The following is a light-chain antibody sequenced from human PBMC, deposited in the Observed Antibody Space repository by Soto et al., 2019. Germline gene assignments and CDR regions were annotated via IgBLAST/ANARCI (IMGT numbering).Light chain of an antibody. V-gene: IGLV2-14*01. CDR2: EVS. CDR1: SSDVGGYNY. CDR3: SSYTSSSTLYV. J-gene: IGLJ1*01. Sequence: QSALTQPASVSGSPGQSITISCTGTSSDVGGYNYVSWYQQHPGKAPKLMIYEVSNRPSGVSNRFSGSKSGNTASLTISGLQGEDEAYYYCSSYTSSSTLYVFGTGTQLTVL.